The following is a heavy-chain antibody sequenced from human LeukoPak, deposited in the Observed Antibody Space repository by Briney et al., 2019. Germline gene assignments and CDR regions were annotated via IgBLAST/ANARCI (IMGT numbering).Heavy chain of an antibody. V-gene: IGHV3-33*01. CDR2: IWYDGSNK. Sequence: GWSLRLSCAASGFTFSSYGMHWVRQAPGKGLEWVAVIWYDGSNKYYADSVKGRFTISRDNSKNTLYLQMNSLRAEDTAVYYCARELATVTTNLPGYWGQGTLVTVSS. CDR1: GFTFSSYG. CDR3: ARELATVTTNLPGY. J-gene: IGHJ4*02. D-gene: IGHD4-17*01.